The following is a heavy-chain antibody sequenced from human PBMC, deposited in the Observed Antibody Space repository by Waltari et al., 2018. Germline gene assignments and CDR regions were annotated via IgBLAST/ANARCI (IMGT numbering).Heavy chain of an antibody. V-gene: IGHV4-34*01. CDR2: INHSGST. D-gene: IGHD3-10*01. CDR1: GGSFSGYY. CDR3: AREETYYYGSGSYSPPGGYYYMDV. J-gene: IGHJ6*03. Sequence: QVQLQQWGAGLLKPSETLSLTCAVYGGSFSGYYWSWIRQPPGKGLEWIGEINHSGSTNHNPPLKSRVTISVDTSKNQFSLKLSSVTAADTAVYYCAREETYYYGSGSYSPPGGYYYMDVWGKGTTVTVSS.